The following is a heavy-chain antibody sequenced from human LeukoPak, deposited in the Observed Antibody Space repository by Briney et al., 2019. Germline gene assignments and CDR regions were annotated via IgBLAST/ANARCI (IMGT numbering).Heavy chain of an antibody. V-gene: IGHV3-66*01. CDR1: GFIVSNNY. D-gene: IGHD6-13*01. Sequence: GGSLRLSCAASGFIVSNNYMSWVRQAPGKGLEWVSVIYNGGITYADSVKGRFTISRDSSENTVFLQMNSLRAEDTAVYYCARDLGYSSDYWGQGTPVTVSS. CDR2: IYNGGIT. CDR3: ARDLGYSSDY. J-gene: IGHJ4*02.